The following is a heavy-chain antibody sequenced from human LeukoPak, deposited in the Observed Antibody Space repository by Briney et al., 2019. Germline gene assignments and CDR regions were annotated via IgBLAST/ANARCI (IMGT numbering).Heavy chain of an antibody. Sequence: PGRSLRLSCAASGFTFSSYAMHWVRQAPGKGLEYVSAISSNGGSTYYANSVKGRFTISRDNSKNTLYLQMGSLRAEDMAVYYCARDLGSGDFDYWGQGTLVTVSS. CDR2: ISSNGGST. J-gene: IGHJ4*02. D-gene: IGHD3-10*01. CDR1: GFTFSSYA. CDR3: ARDLGSGDFDY. V-gene: IGHV3-64*01.